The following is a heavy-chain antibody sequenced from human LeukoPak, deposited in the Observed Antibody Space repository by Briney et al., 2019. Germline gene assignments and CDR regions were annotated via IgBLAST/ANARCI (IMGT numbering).Heavy chain of an antibody. CDR3: AREMYSGMYNDAFDI. V-gene: IGHV3-53*01. CDR1: GFTVSSNY. CDR2: IRSDGST. D-gene: IGHD1-26*01. Sequence: PGGSLRLSCTASGFTVSSNYMSWVRQAPGKGLEWVSVIRSDGSTNHADSVKGRFTISRDNSKNTLYLQMNNLRAEDTAMYYCAREMYSGMYNDAFDIWGKGTKVTVSS. J-gene: IGHJ3*02.